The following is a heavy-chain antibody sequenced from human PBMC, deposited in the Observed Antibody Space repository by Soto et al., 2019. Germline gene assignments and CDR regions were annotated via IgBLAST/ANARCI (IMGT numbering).Heavy chain of an antibody. CDR1: GFTFSSYG. CDR3: AKVPIIYSGYDAQDY. CDR2: ISYDGSNK. D-gene: IGHD5-12*01. V-gene: IGHV3-30*18. Sequence: QVQLVESGGGVVQPGRSLRLSCAASGFTFSSYGMHWVRQAPGKGLEWVAVISYDGSNKYYADSVKGRFTISRDNSKKTLYLQMNSLRAEDTAVYYCAKVPIIYSGYDAQDYWGQGTLVTVSS. J-gene: IGHJ4*02.